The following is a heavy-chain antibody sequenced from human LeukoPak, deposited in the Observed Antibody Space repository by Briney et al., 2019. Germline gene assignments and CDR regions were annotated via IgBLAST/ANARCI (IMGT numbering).Heavy chain of an antibody. CDR1: GYTFTGYY. J-gene: IGHJ4*02. CDR2: INPNSGGT. V-gene: IGHV1-2*02. CDR3: ARSPHILTGENFDY. Sequence: GASVKVSCKASGYTFTGYYMHWVRQAPGQGLEWMGWINPNSGGTNYAQMFQDRVSMTRDTSIRTVYMQLSRLRSDDTAVYFCARSPHILTGENFDYWGQGTLLTVSS. D-gene: IGHD3-9*01.